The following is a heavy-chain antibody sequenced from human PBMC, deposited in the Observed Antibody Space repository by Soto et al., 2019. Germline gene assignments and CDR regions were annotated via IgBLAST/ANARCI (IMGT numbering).Heavy chain of an antibody. Sequence: PSETLSLTCAAYGGSFIGYYWSWIRQPPGKGLEWIGEINHSGSTNYNPSLKSRVTISVDTSKNQFSLKLSSVTAADTAVYDCASEIWFGDLRGYGMDVWGQGTTVT. V-gene: IGHV4-34*01. CDR2: INHSGST. CDR1: GGSFIGYY. CDR3: ASEIWFGDLRGYGMDV. D-gene: IGHD3-10*01. J-gene: IGHJ6*02.